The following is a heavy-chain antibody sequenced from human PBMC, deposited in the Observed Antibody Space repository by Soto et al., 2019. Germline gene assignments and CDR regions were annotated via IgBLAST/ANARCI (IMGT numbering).Heavy chain of an antibody. D-gene: IGHD2-15*01. CDR2: ISHDGTT. J-gene: IGHJ4*02. V-gene: IGHV4-4*02. Sequence: SETLSLTCAVSSGSIDNVYWWSWVRQSPGKGLEWIGEISHDGTTNYNPSLKGRVTISVDTSKNQFSLDLSSVTAADTAVYYCARTPDHWGQGTLVTVSS. CDR3: ARTPDH. CDR1: SGSIDNVYW.